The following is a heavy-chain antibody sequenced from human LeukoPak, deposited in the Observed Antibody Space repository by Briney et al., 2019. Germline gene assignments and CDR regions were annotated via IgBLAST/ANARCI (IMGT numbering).Heavy chain of an antibody. CDR2: IKQDGSEK. D-gene: IGHD2-2*01. J-gene: IGHJ4*02. V-gene: IGHV3-7*01. CDR3: ARASVLGPNTDY. Sequence: GGSLRLSCAASGFTFSSYWMSWVRQAPGKGLEWVANIKQDGSEKNYVDSVEGRFTISRDNAKNSLYLQMNNLRADDTAVYYCARASVLGPNTDYWGQGTLVTVSS. CDR1: GFTFSSYW.